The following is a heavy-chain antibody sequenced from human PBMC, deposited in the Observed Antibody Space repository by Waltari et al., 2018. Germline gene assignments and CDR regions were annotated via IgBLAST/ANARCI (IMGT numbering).Heavy chain of an antibody. Sequence: QVQLVQSGAEVKKPGASVKVSCQTSGFTFIDYFMHWVRQAPGQGLEWMGRVDPKSGDVHYAQNFQGRVTMTTDSSINTVYMELTRLKSDDTAVYYCVRPQELGLEVGPFDMWGRGTMVIVSS. CDR1: GFTFIDYF. D-gene: IGHD6-13*01. CDR2: VDPKSGDV. CDR3: VRPQELGLEVGPFDM. V-gene: IGHV1-2*06. J-gene: IGHJ3*02.